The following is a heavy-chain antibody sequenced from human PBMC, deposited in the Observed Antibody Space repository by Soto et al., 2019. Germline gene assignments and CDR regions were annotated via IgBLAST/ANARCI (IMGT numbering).Heavy chain of an antibody. CDR2: IYYGGRI. CDR1: GGSVSHGSHY. J-gene: IGHJ5*02. V-gene: IGHV4-61*01. CDR3: ARWSRFCTGGRCFPWFDL. D-gene: IGHD2-8*02. Sequence: SETLSLTCTVSGGSVSHGSHYWSWLRQPPGKGLEWIAYIYYGGRITYNPSLKRRVSIFVDTSDNQFSLKLSSVTAARSAAYYSARWSRFCTGGRCFPWFDLWGQGTLVTVSS.